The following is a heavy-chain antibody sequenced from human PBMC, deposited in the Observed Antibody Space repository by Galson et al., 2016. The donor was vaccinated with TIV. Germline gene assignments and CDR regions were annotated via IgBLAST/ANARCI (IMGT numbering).Heavy chain of an antibody. V-gene: IGHV1-2*02. CDR1: GDTFTGYY. CDR2: IDPRSVAT. CDR3: ARARYGDYFDY. D-gene: IGHD4-17*01. Sequence: SVKVSCKASGDTFTGYYVHWVRQAPGQGLEWMGWIDPRSVATNYAQKVQGRVTMTRDTSISTAHMELNRLTPDDTAVYYCARARYGDYFDYWGQGTLVTVSS. J-gene: IGHJ4*02.